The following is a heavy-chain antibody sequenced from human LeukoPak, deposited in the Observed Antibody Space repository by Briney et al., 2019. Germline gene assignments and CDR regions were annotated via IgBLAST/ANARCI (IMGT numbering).Heavy chain of an antibody. CDR2: INPYSGDT. CDR3: ARDQGSLTRSWYTGY. J-gene: IGHJ4*02. Sequence: ASVKVSCKSSGYTFTGYHIHWVRQAPGQGLERMGRINPYSGDTNFAQKFQGRVTMTRDTSITTAYMDLSSLTPDDTAVYFCARDQGSLTRSWYTGYWGQGTQVTVSS. CDR1: GYTFTGYH. D-gene: IGHD6-13*01. V-gene: IGHV1-2*06.